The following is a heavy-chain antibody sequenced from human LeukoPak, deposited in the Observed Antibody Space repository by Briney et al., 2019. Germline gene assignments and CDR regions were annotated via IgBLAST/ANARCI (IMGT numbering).Heavy chain of an antibody. Sequence: GGSLRLSCAASGFTFSSYEMNWVRQAPGKGLEWVSSISGSTTYRYYADSVKGRFTISRDNAKDSLYLQMSSLRAEDTAVYYCARAGYDGGNSNPPGYWGQGTLVTVSS. V-gene: IGHV3-21*01. CDR1: GFTFSSYE. J-gene: IGHJ4*02. CDR3: ARAGYDGGNSNPPGY. D-gene: IGHD4-23*01. CDR2: ISGSTTYR.